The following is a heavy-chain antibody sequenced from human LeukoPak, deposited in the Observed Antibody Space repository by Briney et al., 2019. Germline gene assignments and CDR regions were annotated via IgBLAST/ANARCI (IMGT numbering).Heavy chain of an antibody. V-gene: IGHV3-48*03. CDR3: ASQYCSGGSCYYNWFDP. CDR2: ISSSGSTI. Sequence: GGSLRLSCAASGFTFSSYEMNWVRQAPGKGLEWVSYISSSGSTIYYADSVKGRFTISRDNAKNSLYLQMNSLRAEDTAVYYCASQYCSGGSCYYNWFDPWAREPWSPSPQ. J-gene: IGHJ5*02. CDR1: GFTFSSYE. D-gene: IGHD2-15*01.